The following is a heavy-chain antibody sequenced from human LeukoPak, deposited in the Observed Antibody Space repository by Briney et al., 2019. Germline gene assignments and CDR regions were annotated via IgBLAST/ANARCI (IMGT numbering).Heavy chain of an antibody. J-gene: IGHJ3*02. CDR2: ITSSGSTI. CDR3: ATHVVGNIDAVDS. CDR1: GFTFSDYY. V-gene: IGHV3-11*04. Sequence: GGPLRLSCAASGFTFSDYYMSWIRQAPGKGREGGSYITSSGSTIYHAASVKGRFTISREHAKNSLYLQLNSLRPEDQAGFYCATHVVGNIDAVDSWGGGTNGAVSS. D-gene: IGHD4-23*01.